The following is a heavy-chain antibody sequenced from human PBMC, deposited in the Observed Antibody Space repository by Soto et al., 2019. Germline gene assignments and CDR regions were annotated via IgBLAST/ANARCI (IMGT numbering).Heavy chain of an antibody. J-gene: IGHJ3*02. CDR1: GYTFTSYG. V-gene: IGHV1-18*01. D-gene: IGHD1-7*01. Sequence: ASVKVSCKASGYTFTSYGISWVRQAPGQGLEWMGWISAYNGNTNYAQKLQGRVTMTTDTSTSTAYMELRSLRSDDTAVYYCARGHRYNWNYVSDGAFDIWGQGTMVTVSS. CDR2: ISAYNGNT. CDR3: ARGHRYNWNYVSDGAFDI.